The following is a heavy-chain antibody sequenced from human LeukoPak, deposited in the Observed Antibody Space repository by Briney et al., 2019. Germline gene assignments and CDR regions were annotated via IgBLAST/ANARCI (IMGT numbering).Heavy chain of an antibody. Sequence: PGGSVRLSCAASGFNFNSYSMNWVRQAPGKGLEWVSSITASSSYIYEADSVRGRFTISRDNAKNTLYLQMNSLRAEDTAVYYCAGSTWYHSLGYWGRGTLVTVSS. CDR1: GFNFNSYS. V-gene: IGHV3-21*01. J-gene: IGHJ4*02. CDR3: AGSTWYHSLGY. D-gene: IGHD6-13*01. CDR2: ITASSSYI.